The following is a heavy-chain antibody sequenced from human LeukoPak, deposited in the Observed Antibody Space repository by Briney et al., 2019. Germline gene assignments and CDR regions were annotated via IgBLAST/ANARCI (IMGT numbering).Heavy chain of an antibody. D-gene: IGHD4/OR15-4a*01. CDR2: IYYSGST. Sequence: TPSETLSLTCTVSGGSISSYYWSWIRQPPGKGLEWIGYIYYSGSTNYKPSLKSRVTISVNTSKNQFSLKLSSVTAADTAVYYCARMGAIAGASANPDHWGQGTLVTVSS. CDR3: ARMGAIAGASANPDH. CDR1: GGSISSYY. V-gene: IGHV4-59*01. J-gene: IGHJ4*02.